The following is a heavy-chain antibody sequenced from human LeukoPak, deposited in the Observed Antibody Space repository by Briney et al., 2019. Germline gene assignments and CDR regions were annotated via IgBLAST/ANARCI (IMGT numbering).Heavy chain of an antibody. Sequence: SETLSLTCTVSGGSISGYFWSWIRQPAGKGLEWIGRIHDNGDSNHNPSLKSRVTMALDTSGNQVSLKLSSVTAADTAVYYCARESVGNYILFDYWGQGTLVTVSS. CDR1: GGSISGYF. V-gene: IGHV4-4*07. J-gene: IGHJ4*02. CDR3: ARESVGNYILFDY. CDR2: IHDNGDS. D-gene: IGHD4-11*01.